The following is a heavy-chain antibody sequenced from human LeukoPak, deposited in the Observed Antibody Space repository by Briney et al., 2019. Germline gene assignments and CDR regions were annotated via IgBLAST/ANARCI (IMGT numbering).Heavy chain of an antibody. Sequence: GGSLRLSCVASGFTLRSYVMNWVRQTPGKGLEWVSSISGSGDSTFYADSVKGRFTISRDNSQNTLYLQMNSLRAEDTALYYCARRSGSSYGHFDYWGQGTLVTVSS. CDR3: ARRSGSSYGHFDY. D-gene: IGHD1-26*01. J-gene: IGHJ4*02. CDR2: ISGSGDST. CDR1: GFTLRSYV. V-gene: IGHV3-23*01.